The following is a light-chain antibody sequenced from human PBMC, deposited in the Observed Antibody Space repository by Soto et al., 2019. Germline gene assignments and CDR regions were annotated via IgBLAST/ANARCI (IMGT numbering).Light chain of an antibody. CDR3: QQYHNWPPQYT. J-gene: IGKJ2*01. Sequence: EIVMTQSPASLSVSPGDGATLSCRASQSVASNVAWYQQKPGQGPRLLIHGASTRACGVPARFSGSGSGTDYTLNINSLQSEDFAVYYCQQYHNWPPQYTFGQGTKLQIK. CDR2: GAS. V-gene: IGKV3-15*01. CDR1: QSVASN.